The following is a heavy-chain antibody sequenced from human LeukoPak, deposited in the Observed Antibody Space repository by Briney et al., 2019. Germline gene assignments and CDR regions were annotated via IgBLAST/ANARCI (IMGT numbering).Heavy chain of an antibody. V-gene: IGHV3-30*03. CDR2: ISYDGSTK. J-gene: IGHJ6*03. CDR1: GFTLSTYG. Sequence: GGSLRLSCTASGFTLSTYGMHWVRQAPGKGLEWVTLISYDGSTKYYSDSVKGRFTPSRDNAKNSLYLQMNSLRAEDTALYYCAREGDILTGYKVYYYMDVWGKGTTVTVSS. D-gene: IGHD3-9*01. CDR3: AREGDILTGYKVYYYMDV.